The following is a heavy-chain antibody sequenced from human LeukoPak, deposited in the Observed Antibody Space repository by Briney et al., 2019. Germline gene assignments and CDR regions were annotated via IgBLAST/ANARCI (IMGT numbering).Heavy chain of an antibody. CDR1: GFTFSSYS. D-gene: IGHD2-15*01. V-gene: IGHV3-21*01. CDR2: ISSSSSYI. CDR3: ARPNRRYCSGGSCYSDEDYFDY. J-gene: IGHJ4*02. Sequence: GGSLRLSCAASGFTFSSYSMNWVRQAPGKGLEWVSSISSSSSYIYYADSVKGRFTISRDNSKNTLYLQMNSLRAEDTAVYYCARPNRRYCSGGSCYSDEDYFDYWGQGTLVTVSS.